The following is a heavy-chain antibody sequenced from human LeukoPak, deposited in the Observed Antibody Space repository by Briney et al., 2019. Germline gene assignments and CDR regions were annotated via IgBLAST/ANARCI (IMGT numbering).Heavy chain of an antibody. J-gene: IGHJ4*02. CDR3: ARGWGQVWLPEGDY. CDR1: GFTFSNYA. CDR2: ISYDGSNK. V-gene: IGHV3-30-3*01. D-gene: IGHD5-18*01. Sequence: GGSLRLSCAASGFTFSNYAMHWVRQAPGKGLEWVAVISYDGSNKYYADSVKGRFTISRDNAKNSLYLQMSSLRAEDTAVYYCARGWGQVWLPEGDYWGQGSLVTVSA.